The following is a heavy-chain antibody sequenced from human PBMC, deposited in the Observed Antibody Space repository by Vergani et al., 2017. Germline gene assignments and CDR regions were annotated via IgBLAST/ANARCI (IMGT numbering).Heavy chain of an antibody. CDR3: AKEMNHDYGGFDI. Sequence: EVQLVESGGGLVQPGRSLRLSCAASGFTFDDYAMHWVRQGTGKGLELFSGICWNSRSKGYADSVKGRFTISRDNAKNSLYLQLNSLRAEDTGLYYCAKEMNHDYGGFDIWGQGTMVTVSS. J-gene: IGHJ3*02. D-gene: IGHD4-17*01. CDR1: GFTFDDYA. CDR2: ICWNSRSK. V-gene: IGHV3-9*01.